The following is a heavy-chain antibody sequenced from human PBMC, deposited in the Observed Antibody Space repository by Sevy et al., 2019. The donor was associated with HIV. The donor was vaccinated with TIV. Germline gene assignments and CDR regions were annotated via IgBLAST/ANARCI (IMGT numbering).Heavy chain of an antibody. CDR3: TKRPLGSPNFYFQY. CDR1: GFSFSSNV. J-gene: IGHJ4*02. D-gene: IGHD2-8*01. V-gene: IGHV3-23*01. CDR2: IAASDGTT. Sequence: GGSLRLSCASSGFSFSSNVMSWVRQTPAKGLEWVSSIAASDGTTFYADSVKGRFTISRDNSKNTLFLQMSSLRAEDTVVYYCTKRPLGSPNFYFQYWGQGTLVTVSS.